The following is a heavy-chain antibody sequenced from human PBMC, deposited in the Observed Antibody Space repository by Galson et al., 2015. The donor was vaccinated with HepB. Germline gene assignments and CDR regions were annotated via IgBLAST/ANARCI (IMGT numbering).Heavy chain of an antibody. CDR1: GFTFSNYG. Sequence: SLRLSCAASGFTFSNYGMHWVRQAPGKGLEWVAVMPYDGSNPYYADSVKGRFTVSRDNSKNTLCLQMSSLRAEDTAVYYCALQQLAHLFDPWGQGTLVTVSS. CDR3: ALQQLAHLFDP. CDR2: MPYDGSNP. D-gene: IGHD1/OR15-1a*01. V-gene: IGHV3-30*03. J-gene: IGHJ5*02.